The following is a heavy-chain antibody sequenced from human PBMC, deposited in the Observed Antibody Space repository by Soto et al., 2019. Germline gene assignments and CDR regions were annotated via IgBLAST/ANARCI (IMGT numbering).Heavy chain of an antibody. CDR2: SYYSGST. CDR3: ARDRMVYAIAHYYYGMDV. V-gene: IGHV4-31*03. D-gene: IGHD2-8*01. Sequence: QVQLQESGPGLVKPSQTLSLTCTVSGGSISSGGYYWSWIRQPPGKGLEWIGYSYYSGSTYYNPSLKSRVTISVDTSKNQCSLKLSSVTAADTAVYYCARDRMVYAIAHYYYGMDVWGQGTTVTVSS. J-gene: IGHJ6*02. CDR1: GGSISSGGYY.